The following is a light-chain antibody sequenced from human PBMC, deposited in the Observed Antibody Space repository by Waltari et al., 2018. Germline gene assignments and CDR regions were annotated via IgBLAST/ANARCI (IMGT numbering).Light chain of an antibody. CDR1: QSLVPVDGNTY. CDR3: MQGTRWPYT. CDR2: WVF. J-gene: IGKJ2*01. Sequence: EVVMTQSPVSLSVTLGQAASISCKSSQSLVPVDGNTYLNWFHQRPGQSPRRLIYWVFIRDSGVPDRFSGSGSGTDFTLRISRVEAEDVGVYYCMQGTRWPYTFGQGTQLDIK. V-gene: IGKV2-30*02.